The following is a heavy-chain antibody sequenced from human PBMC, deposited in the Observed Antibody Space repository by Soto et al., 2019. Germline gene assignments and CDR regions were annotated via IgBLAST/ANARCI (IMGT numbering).Heavy chain of an antibody. V-gene: IGHV4-59*01. D-gene: IGHD3-16*01. CDR1: GRSMSSNY. J-gene: IGHJ4*02. CDR2: VFYGGT. CDR3: ASYRGALYFEA. Sequence: PSETLSLTCSVSGRSMSSNYWSWIRQSPDKGLEWLGYVFYGGTDYNPSLGGRVSMSVETSKSQFSLKLTSVTVADTAVDYCASYRGALYFEAWGPGILVTVSS.